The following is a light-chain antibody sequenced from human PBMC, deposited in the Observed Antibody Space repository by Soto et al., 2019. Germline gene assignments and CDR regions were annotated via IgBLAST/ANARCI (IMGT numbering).Light chain of an antibody. CDR2: EVN. J-gene: IGLJ1*01. Sequence: QSALTQPASLSGSPGQSITISCTGTSSDIGAYDYVSWFQQHPGKAPKLMISEVNNRPSGVSNRFSGSKSGNTAYLTISGLQLEEEAAHFCFSYKTTSTHVFGTGTKVTVL. CDR3: FSYKTTSTHV. V-gene: IGLV2-14*01. CDR1: SSDIGAYDY.